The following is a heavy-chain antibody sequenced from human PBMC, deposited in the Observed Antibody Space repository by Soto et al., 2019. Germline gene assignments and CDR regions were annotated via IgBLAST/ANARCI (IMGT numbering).Heavy chain of an antibody. Sequence: EVQLVESGGGLVKPGRSLRLSCAASGFTFSNAWMNWVRQAPGKGLEWVGRIKSKTDGGTTDYAAPVKGRFTISRDDSKNTLYLQMNSLKTEDTAVYYCTPHASTTVTTRAFGYWGQGTLVTVSS. V-gene: IGHV3-15*07. CDR3: TPHASTTVTTRAFGY. CDR1: GFTFSNAW. D-gene: IGHD4-17*01. J-gene: IGHJ4*02. CDR2: IKSKTDGGTT.